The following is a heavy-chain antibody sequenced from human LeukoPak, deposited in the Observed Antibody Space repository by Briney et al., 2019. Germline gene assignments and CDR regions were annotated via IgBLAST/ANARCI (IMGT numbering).Heavy chain of an antibody. V-gene: IGHV3-7*01. CDR2: MKGDGSHI. CDR3: ARLFGGVTTYDY. Sequence: PGGTLRLSCAASGFTFSNYGMNWVRQAPGRGLQWVASMKGDGSHIYYVGSVQGRFTISRDNARNSLYLQMNSLRAEDTAVYYCARLFGGVTTYDYWGQGALVTVSS. CDR1: GFTFSNYG. J-gene: IGHJ4*02. D-gene: IGHD2-8*02.